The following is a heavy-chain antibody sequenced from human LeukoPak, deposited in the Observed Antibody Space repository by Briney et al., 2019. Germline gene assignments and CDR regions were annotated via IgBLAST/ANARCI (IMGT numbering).Heavy chain of an antibody. CDR1: GFTVITND. CDR2: LYSDGNT. Sequence: GETLTLSCAVSGFTVITNDMTWVRQPPGKGLEWVSVLYSDGNTKYAHSVQGRFTISRDNSKSTLYPEMTSLSPDETAVYYCARGVEPLAANTLAYWGEGTLVTVSS. D-gene: IGHD1-14*01. V-gene: IGHV3-53*01. J-gene: IGHJ4*02. CDR3: ARGVEPLAANTLAY.